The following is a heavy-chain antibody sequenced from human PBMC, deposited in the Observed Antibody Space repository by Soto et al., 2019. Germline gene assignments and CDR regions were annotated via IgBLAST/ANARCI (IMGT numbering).Heavy chain of an antibody. Sequence: HVQLQESGPGLVKPSGTLSLSCAVSGGSVSNNNWWGWVRQSPGNGLEWIGEIHHSGGTSYNPSPESRATLPVDKSKNKLSLRLNYVPAADTAVYYCTKNTAFALDYWGLGILVTVSS. CDR1: GGSVSNNNW. V-gene: IGHV4-4*02. J-gene: IGHJ4*02. CDR3: TKNTAFALDY. D-gene: IGHD2-21*02. CDR2: IHHSGGT.